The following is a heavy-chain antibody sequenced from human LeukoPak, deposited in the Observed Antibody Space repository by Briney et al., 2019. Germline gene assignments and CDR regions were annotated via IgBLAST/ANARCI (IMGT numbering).Heavy chain of an antibody. Sequence: SETLSLTCTVSGGSISSSSYYWGWIRQPPGKGLEWIGSIYYSGSTYYNPSLKSRVTISVDTSKNQFSLKLSSVTAADTAVYYCARHVEAIVPAAIDYWGQGTLVTVSS. J-gene: IGHJ4*02. CDR3: ARHVEAIVPAAIDY. CDR2: IYYSGST. V-gene: IGHV4-39*01. CDR1: GGSISSSSYY. D-gene: IGHD2-2*01.